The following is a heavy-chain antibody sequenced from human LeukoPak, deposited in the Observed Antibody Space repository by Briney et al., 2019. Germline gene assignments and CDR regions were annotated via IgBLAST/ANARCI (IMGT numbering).Heavy chain of an antibody. Sequence: SETLSLTCSVSGGSISSSRYYWAWIRQPPGKGLEWIGSIYYSGSTHYNPSLKSRVIISLDTSKNQFSLSLRSVTTADTAVYYCARDYCRGGSCYGFDPWGQGTLVTVSS. CDR3: ARDYCRGGSCYGFDP. V-gene: IGHV4-39*07. D-gene: IGHD2-15*01. CDR2: IYYSGST. CDR1: GGSISSSRYY. J-gene: IGHJ5*02.